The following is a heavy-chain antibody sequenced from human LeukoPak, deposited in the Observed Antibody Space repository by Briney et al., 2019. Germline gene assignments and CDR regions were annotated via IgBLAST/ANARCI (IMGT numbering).Heavy chain of an antibody. V-gene: IGHV3-48*03. Sequence: PGGSLRLSCAASGFTFSSYEMNWVRQAPGKGLEWVSYISSSGSTIYYADSVKGRFTISRDNAKNLLYLQMNSLRAEDTAVYYCARAFGNYDILTGYYNPPHFDYWGQGTLVTVSS. CDR2: ISSSGSTI. J-gene: IGHJ4*02. CDR1: GFTFSSYE. CDR3: ARAFGNYDILTGYYNPPHFDY. D-gene: IGHD3-9*01.